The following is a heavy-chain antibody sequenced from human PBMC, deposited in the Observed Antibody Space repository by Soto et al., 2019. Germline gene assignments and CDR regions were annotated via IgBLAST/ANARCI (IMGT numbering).Heavy chain of an antibody. V-gene: IGHV1-69*12. CDR3: ESRSGYSLWFDY. Sequence: QVQLVQSGAEVKKPGSSVKVSCKASGGTFSSYAISWVRQAPGQGLEWMGGIIPIFGTANYAQKFQGRVTIPADESTSTAYMELSSLRSEDTAVYYGESRSGYSLWFDYWGQGTLVTVSS. D-gene: IGHD5-18*01. CDR2: IIPIFGTA. J-gene: IGHJ4*02. CDR1: GGTFSSYA.